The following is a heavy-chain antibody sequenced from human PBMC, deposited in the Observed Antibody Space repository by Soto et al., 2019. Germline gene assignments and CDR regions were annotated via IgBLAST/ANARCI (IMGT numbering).Heavy chain of an antibody. Sequence: SETLSLTCSIYSGSFSCYYWIWIRQPPGKGLEWIGEISQSGNTNYSPSLKSRVSISIDTSKKQFSLNLASVSAADTAVYYCARAPKVSGSSQTRPDFWGQGTLVTVS. CDR3: ARAPKVSGSSQTRPDF. V-gene: IGHV4-34*01. J-gene: IGHJ4*02. CDR1: SGSFSCYY. CDR2: ISQSGNT. D-gene: IGHD6-6*01.